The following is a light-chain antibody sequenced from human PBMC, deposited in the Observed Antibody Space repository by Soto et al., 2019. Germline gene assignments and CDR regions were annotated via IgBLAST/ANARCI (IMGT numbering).Light chain of an antibody. Sequence: QSVLTQPPSLSGAPGQRVTISCTGSSSNIGAGYAVHWYQQLPGTAPKLLIYGNTNRPSGVPDRFSGSKSGTSASLAITGLQAEDEADYYCQSFDSSLSGSVFGGGTKLTVL. J-gene: IGLJ2*01. CDR3: QSFDSSLSGSV. CDR1: SSNIGAGYA. V-gene: IGLV1-40*01. CDR2: GNT.